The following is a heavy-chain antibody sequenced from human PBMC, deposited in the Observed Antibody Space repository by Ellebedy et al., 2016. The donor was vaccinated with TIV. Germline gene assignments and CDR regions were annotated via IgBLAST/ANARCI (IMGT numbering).Heavy chain of an antibody. CDR1: GYSFTNYW. Sequence: GESLKISXKGSGYSFTNYWIAWVRQMPGKGLEWMGIIYPGDSDTRYSPSFQGQVTISADKSISAAYLQWSSLKASDTAMYYCARTISIVRGVPSVFDYWGQGTLVTVSS. V-gene: IGHV5-51*01. D-gene: IGHD3-10*01. CDR2: IYPGDSDT. CDR3: ARTISIVRGVPSVFDY. J-gene: IGHJ4*02.